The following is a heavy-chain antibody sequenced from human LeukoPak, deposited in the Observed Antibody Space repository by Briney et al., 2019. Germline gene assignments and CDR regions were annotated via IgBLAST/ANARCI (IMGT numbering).Heavy chain of an antibody. CDR2: ISSSGSTI. CDR3: ARDPITMVRGVIPYFDY. D-gene: IGHD3-10*01. V-gene: IGHV3-11*04. Sequence: GGSLRLSCAASGFTFSDYYMSWIRQAPGKGLEWASYISSSGSTIYYADSVKGRFTISRDNAKNSLYLQMNSLRAEDTAVYYCARDPITMVRGVIPYFDYWGQGTLVTVSS. CDR1: GFTFSDYY. J-gene: IGHJ4*02.